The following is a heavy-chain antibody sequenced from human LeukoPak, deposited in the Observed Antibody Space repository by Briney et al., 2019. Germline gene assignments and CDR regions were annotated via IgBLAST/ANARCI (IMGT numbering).Heavy chain of an antibody. CDR1: GFTFSNAW. J-gene: IGHJ3*02. Sequence: GGSLRLSCAASGFTFSNAWMSWVRQAPGKGLEWVCRIKSKTDGGTTDYAAPVKGRFTISRDDSKNTLYLQMNSLKTEDTAVYYCTTEIFWSGSDAFDIWGQGTMVTVSS. D-gene: IGHD3-3*01. CDR2: IKSKTDGGTT. CDR3: TTEIFWSGSDAFDI. V-gene: IGHV3-15*01.